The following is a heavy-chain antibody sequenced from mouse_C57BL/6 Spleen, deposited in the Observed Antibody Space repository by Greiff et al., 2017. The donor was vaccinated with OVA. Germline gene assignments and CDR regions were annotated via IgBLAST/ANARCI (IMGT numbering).Heavy chain of an antibody. D-gene: IGHD3-2*02. CDR2: IDTSDSYN. CDR3: SRRVTAQASGYAMDY. J-gene: IGHJ4*01. CDR1: GYTFTSYW. Sequence: QVQLQQPGAELVKPGASVKLSCKASGYTFTSYWMQWVKQRPGPGLEWIGAIDTSDSYNNYNQQFKGKATLTVDTSSSKAYMQLISLTSEDAAVYYCSRRVTAQASGYAMDYWGQGTSVTVSS. V-gene: IGHV1-50*01.